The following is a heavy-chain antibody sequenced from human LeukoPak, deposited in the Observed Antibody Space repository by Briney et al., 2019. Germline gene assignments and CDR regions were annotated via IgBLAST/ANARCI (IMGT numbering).Heavy chain of an antibody. J-gene: IGHJ1*01. V-gene: IGHV1-8*01. D-gene: IGHD4-17*01. CDR1: GYTFTSYD. CDR3: ARAPGDYVEYFQH. CDR2: MNPNSGNT. Sequence: ASVKVSCKASGYTFTSYDIDWVRQATGQGLEWMGWMNPNSGNTGYAQKFQGRVTMTRNTSISTAYMELSSLRSEDTAVYYCARAPGDYVEYFQHWGQGTLVTVSS.